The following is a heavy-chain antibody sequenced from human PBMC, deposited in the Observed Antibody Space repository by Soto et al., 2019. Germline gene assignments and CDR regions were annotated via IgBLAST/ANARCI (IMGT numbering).Heavy chain of an antibody. D-gene: IGHD6-13*01. J-gene: IGHJ5*02. Sequence: ASVKVCCKASGYTFTSYGISWVRQAPGQGLEWMGWISAYNGNTNYAQKLQGRVTMTTDTSTSTAYMELRSLRSDDTAVYYCARSGYSSSWYGFSDPWGQGTLVTVSS. CDR1: GYTFTSYG. CDR3: ARSGYSSSWYGFSDP. CDR2: ISAYNGNT. V-gene: IGHV1-18*01.